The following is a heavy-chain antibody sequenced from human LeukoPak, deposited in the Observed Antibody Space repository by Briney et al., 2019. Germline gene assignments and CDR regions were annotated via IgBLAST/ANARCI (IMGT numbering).Heavy chain of an antibody. CDR1: EYTLTELS. CDR3: ARELLDCGGDCYGPDY. V-gene: IGHV1-24*01. D-gene: IGHD2-21*02. J-gene: IGHJ4*02. CDR2: FDPEDGEI. Sequence: ASVKVSCKVSEYTLTELSMHWVRQAPGKGLEWLGGFDPEDGEIIYAQKFQGRVTMTRDTSTSTVYMELSSLRSEDTAVYYCARELLDCGGDCYGPDYWGQGTLVTVSS.